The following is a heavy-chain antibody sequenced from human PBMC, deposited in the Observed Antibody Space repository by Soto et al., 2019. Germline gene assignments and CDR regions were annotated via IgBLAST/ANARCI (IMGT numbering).Heavy chain of an antibody. D-gene: IGHD2-15*01. CDR1: GFTFTNYW. Sequence: EVQLVESGGGLVQPGGSLRLSCAASGFTFTNYWMSWVRQAPGRGLEWVANIKQDGREMYYLDSVKGRFTLSRDNAKNSLYLQIDTLRAEDTAVYYCARGSCSGGTCYTIFFDNWGQGTLVTVSS. CDR3: ARGSCSGGTCYTIFFDN. CDR2: IKQDGREM. J-gene: IGHJ4*02. V-gene: IGHV3-7*01.